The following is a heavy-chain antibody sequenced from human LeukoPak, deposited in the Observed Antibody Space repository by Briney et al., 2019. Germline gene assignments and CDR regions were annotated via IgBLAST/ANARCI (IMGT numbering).Heavy chain of an antibody. CDR1: GFTFSNAW. D-gene: IGHD6-13*01. CDR3: YSSSWDYYFDY. Sequence: GGSLRLSCAASGFTFSNAWISWVRQAPGKGLEWVGRIKSKTDGGTTDYAAPVKGRFTISRDDSKNTLYLQMNSLKTEDTAVYYCYSSSWDYYFDYWGQGALVTVSS. J-gene: IGHJ4*02. V-gene: IGHV3-15*01. CDR2: IKSKTDGGTT.